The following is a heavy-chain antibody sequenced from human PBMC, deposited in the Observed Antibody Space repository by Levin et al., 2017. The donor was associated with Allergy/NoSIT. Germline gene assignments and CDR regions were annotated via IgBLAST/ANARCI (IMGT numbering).Heavy chain of an antibody. CDR1: GGSIISYY. V-gene: IGHV4-59*01. D-gene: IGHD5-12*01. Sequence: SETLSLTCTVSGGSIISYYWSWIRQPPGKGLEWLANVYYSGNSNYNPSLRSRVTISVDTSKSQFSLKLSSLTAAATAVYYCARDGYHSRVGGFDYWGQGTLVTVSS. J-gene: IGHJ4*02. CDR2: VYYSGNS. CDR3: ARDGYHSRVGGFDY.